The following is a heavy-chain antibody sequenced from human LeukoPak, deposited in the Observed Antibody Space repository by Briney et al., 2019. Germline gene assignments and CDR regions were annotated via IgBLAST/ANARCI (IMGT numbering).Heavy chain of an antibody. CDR3: AREGYRGYEGWFDP. D-gene: IGHD5-12*01. CDR1: GFTFDDCG. V-gene: IGHV3-20*01. J-gene: IGHJ5*02. CDR2: INWNGNT. Sequence: GGSLRLSCAASGFTFDDCGMSWVRQAPGKGLEWVSGINWNGNTNYADSVKGRFTISRDNAKNSLYLQMNSLRAEDTALYHCAREGYRGYEGWFDPWGQGTLVTVSS.